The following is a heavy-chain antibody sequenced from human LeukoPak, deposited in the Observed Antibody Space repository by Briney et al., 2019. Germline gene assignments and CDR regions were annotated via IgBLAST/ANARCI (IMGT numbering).Heavy chain of an antibody. CDR2: IYYSGST. Sequence: SETLSLTCTVSGGSISSSSYYWGWIRQPPGKGLEWIGSIYYSGSTYYNPSLKSRVTISVDTSKNQFSLKLSSVTAADTAAYYCARMSTRGDTYWGQGTLVTVSS. CDR1: GGSISSSSYY. D-gene: IGHD3-10*01. J-gene: IGHJ4*02. CDR3: ARMSTRGDTY. V-gene: IGHV4-39*07.